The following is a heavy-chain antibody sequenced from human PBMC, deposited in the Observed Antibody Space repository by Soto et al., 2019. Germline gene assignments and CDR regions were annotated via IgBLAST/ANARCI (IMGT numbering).Heavy chain of an antibody. V-gene: IGHV3-11*06. CDR1: GFTFSDYY. CDR3: AREVGRESGSLSVAGTGRLYYYYGMDV. J-gene: IGHJ6*02. CDR2: ISSSSSYT. D-gene: IGHD6-19*01. Sequence: KTGGSLRLSCAASGFTFSDYYMSWIRQAPGKGLEWVSYISSSSSYTNYADSVKGRFTISRDNAKNSLYLQMNSLRAEDTAVYYCAREVGRESGSLSVAGTGRLYYYYGMDVWGQGTTVTVSS.